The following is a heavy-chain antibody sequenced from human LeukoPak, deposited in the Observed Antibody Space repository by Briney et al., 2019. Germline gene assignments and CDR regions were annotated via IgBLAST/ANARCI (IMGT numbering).Heavy chain of an antibody. D-gene: IGHD3-10*01. CDR1: GFTVSSNS. Sequence: PGGSLRLSCTVSGFTVSSNSMSWVRQAPGKGLEWVSFIYSDNTHYSDSVKGRFTISRDNSKNTLYLQMNSLRAEDTAVYYCARDRYWFGELTPGTHAFDIWGQGTMVTVSS. J-gene: IGHJ3*02. V-gene: IGHV3-53*01. CDR2: IYSDNT. CDR3: ARDRYWFGELTPGTHAFDI.